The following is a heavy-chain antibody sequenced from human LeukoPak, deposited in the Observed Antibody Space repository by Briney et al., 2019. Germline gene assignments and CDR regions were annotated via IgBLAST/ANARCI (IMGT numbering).Heavy chain of an antibody. CDR3: ARTPYYYDSSGYYDY. D-gene: IGHD3-22*01. V-gene: IGHV1-18*01. CDR1: GYTFTSHG. Sequence: ASVKVSCKASGYTFTSHGISWVRQAPGQGLEWMGWISAYNGNTNYAQKLQGRVTMTTDTSTSTAYMELRSLRSDDTAVYYCARTPYYYDSSGYYDYWGQGTLVTVSS. J-gene: IGHJ4*02. CDR2: ISAYNGNT.